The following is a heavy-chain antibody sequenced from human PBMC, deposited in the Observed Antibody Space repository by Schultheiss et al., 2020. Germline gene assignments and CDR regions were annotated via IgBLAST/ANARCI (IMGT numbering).Heavy chain of an antibody. J-gene: IGHJ4*02. V-gene: IGHV4-31*03. D-gene: IGHD1-20*01. CDR1: GGSISSYY. CDR2: IYYSGST. CDR3: ARVSGTQVNWNDGAYYFDY. Sequence: SQTLSLTCTVSGGSISSYYWSWIRQHPGKGLEWIGYIYYSGSTYYNPSLKSRVTISVDTSKNQFSLKLSSVTAADTAVYYCARVSGTQVNWNDGAYYFDYWGQGTLVTVSS.